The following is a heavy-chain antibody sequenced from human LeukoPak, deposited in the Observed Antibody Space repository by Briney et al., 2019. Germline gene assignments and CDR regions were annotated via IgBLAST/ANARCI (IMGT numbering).Heavy chain of an antibody. CDR2: ISSSSSYI. J-gene: IGHJ6*03. CDR1: GFTFSSYS. D-gene: IGHD3-3*01. V-gene: IGHV3-21*01. CDR3: AGTYYDFWSGVYYYYMDV. Sequence: GGSLRLSCAASGFTFSSYSMNWVRQAPGKGLEWVSSISSSSSYIYYADSVKGRFTISRDNAKNSLYLQMNSLRAEDTAVYYCAGTYYDFWSGVYYYYMDVWGKGTTVTVSS.